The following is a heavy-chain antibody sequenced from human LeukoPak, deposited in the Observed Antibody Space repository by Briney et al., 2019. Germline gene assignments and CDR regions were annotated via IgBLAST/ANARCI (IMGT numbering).Heavy chain of an antibody. J-gene: IGHJ6*02. CDR1: GFTFSSYW. CDR2: INSDGSST. V-gene: IGHV3-74*01. Sequence: GGSLRLSCAASGFTFSSYWMHWVRQAPGKGLVWVSRINSDGSSTSYADSVKGRFTISRDNAKNTLYLQMNSLRAEDTAVYYCASENYYDSSGYPYYGMDVWGQGTTVTVSS. D-gene: IGHD3-22*01. CDR3: ASENYYDSSGYPYYGMDV.